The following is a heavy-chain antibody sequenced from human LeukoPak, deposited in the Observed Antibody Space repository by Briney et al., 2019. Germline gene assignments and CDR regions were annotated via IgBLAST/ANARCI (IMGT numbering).Heavy chain of an antibody. CDR2: IRTKTNGATA. V-gene: IGHV3-49*03. Sequence: GGSPRLSCAASGFTFGEDAMSWFRQAPGKGLEWLGFIRTKTNGATAEYAASVKGRFSISRDDSKSIAYLQMNSLKTEDTAVYYCARLIVVVVAASSYFDYWGQGTLVIVSS. CDR3: ARLIVVVVAASSYFDY. D-gene: IGHD2-15*01. J-gene: IGHJ4*02. CDR1: GFTFGEDA.